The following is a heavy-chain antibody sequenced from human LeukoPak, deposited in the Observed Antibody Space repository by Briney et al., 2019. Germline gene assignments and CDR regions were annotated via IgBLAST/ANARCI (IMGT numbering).Heavy chain of an antibody. D-gene: IGHD6-19*01. CDR2: INPKSGGT. J-gene: IGHJ4*02. V-gene: IGHV1-2*02. CDR1: GYTFTDYY. Sequence: GASVKVSCKASGYTFTDYYIHWVRQAPGQGLEWMAWINPKSGGTKYAQKFQGRVTMTRATSISTAYMELSRLTSDDTAVYYCARDSSTGWPDRFDYWGQGTLVTVSS. CDR3: ARDSSTGWPDRFDY.